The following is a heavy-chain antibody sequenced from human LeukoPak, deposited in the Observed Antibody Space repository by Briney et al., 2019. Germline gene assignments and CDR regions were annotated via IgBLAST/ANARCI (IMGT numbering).Heavy chain of an antibody. CDR3: ARTLYIASAPGGFDY. D-gene: IGHD3-16*01. CDR1: GYTFTGYY. Sequence: ASVKVSCKASGYTFTGYYMHWVRQAPGQGLEWMGWINPNSGGTNYAQKFQGRVTMTRDTSTGTVYMEVNALRSDDTAVYYCARTLYIASAPGGFDYWGQGTLVTVSS. CDR2: INPNSGGT. J-gene: IGHJ4*02. V-gene: IGHV1-2*02.